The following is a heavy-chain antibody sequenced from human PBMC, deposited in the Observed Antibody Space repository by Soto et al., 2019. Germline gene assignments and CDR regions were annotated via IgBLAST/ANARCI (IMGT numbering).Heavy chain of an antibody. CDR1: GFTLSDYA. Sequence: EAHLLESGGDLVQPGGSLRLSCAASGFTLSDYAMTWVRQAPGKGLEWVSVITGSSDITYYADSVKGRFTISRDHSKNTVSLQMNGLRAEDSAIYYCARDCARTSCSVWKLWGQGTLVTVSP. D-gene: IGHD2-2*01. V-gene: IGHV3-23*01. CDR2: ITGSSDIT. J-gene: IGHJ4*02. CDR3: ARDCARTSCSVWKL.